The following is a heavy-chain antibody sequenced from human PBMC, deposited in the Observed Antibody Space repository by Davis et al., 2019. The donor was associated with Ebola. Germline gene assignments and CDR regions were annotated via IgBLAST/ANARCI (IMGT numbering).Heavy chain of an antibody. CDR3: ATLYGYYYYYMDV. J-gene: IGHJ6*03. D-gene: IGHD3-16*01. V-gene: IGHV1-69*10. Sequence: SVKVSCKASGYTFTSYAISWVRQAPGQGLEWMGGIIPILGIANYAQKFQGRVTITADESTSTAYMELSSLRSEDTAVYYCATLYGYYYYYMDVWGKGTTVTVSS. CDR1: GYTFTSYA. CDR2: IIPILGIA.